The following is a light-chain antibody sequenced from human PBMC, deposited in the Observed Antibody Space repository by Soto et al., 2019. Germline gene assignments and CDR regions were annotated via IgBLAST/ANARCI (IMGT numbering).Light chain of an antibody. J-gene: IGKJ5*01. CDR2: GPT. CDR1: QSVSSTY. CDR3: HQYGSSHRT. Sequence: EIVLTQSPGTLSLSPGERATLSCRASQSVSSTYLAWYQHKPGQAPRLRIYGPTSRAAGIPDRFSGSGSGTDFTLTISRLEPEDFAVYYCHQYGSSHRTFGQGTRLEIK. V-gene: IGKV3-20*01.